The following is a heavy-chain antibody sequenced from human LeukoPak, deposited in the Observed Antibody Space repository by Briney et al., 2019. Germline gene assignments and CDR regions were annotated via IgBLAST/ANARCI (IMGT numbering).Heavy chain of an antibody. CDR1: GFTFDHYG. V-gene: IGHV3-20*04. D-gene: IGHD3-22*01. CDR3: ARMYYYDSSGYLDY. J-gene: IGHJ4*02. CDR2: INWNVGST. Sequence: PGGSLRLSCAASGFTFDHYGMSWVRQAPGKGLEWVSGINWNVGSTGYADSVKGRFTISRDNAKNSLYLQMNSLRAEDTALYYCARMYYYDSSGYLDYWGQGTLVTVSS.